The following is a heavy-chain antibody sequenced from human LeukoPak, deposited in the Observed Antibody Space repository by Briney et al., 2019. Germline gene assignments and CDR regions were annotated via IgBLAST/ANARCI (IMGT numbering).Heavy chain of an antibody. CDR2: IYYSGST. J-gene: IGHJ6*02. Sequence: SETLSLTCTLSGGSMSGSSYYWGCIRQPPGKGLEWIGAIYYSGSTYYNPSLKSRVTISVDTSKNQFSLKLRSVTAADTAVYYCASGRQQLAHYGMDVWGQGTTVTVSS. D-gene: IGHD6-13*01. CDR1: GGSMSGSSYY. CDR3: ASGRQQLAHYGMDV. V-gene: IGHV4-39*07.